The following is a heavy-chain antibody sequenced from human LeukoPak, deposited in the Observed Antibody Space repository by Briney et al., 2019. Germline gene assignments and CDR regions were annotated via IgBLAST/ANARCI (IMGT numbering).Heavy chain of an antibody. CDR3: ARVHGAVEAYYFDY. J-gene: IGHJ4*02. CDR2: INPNSGGT. D-gene: IGHD6-19*01. V-gene: IGHV1-2*02. CDR1: GYTFTDDY. Sequence: ASVKVSCKASGYTFTDDYIHWVRQAPGQGLEWMGWINPNSGGTNYAQKFQGRVTMTRDTSISTAYMELSRLRSDDTAVYYCARVHGAVEAYYFDYWGQGTLVTVSS.